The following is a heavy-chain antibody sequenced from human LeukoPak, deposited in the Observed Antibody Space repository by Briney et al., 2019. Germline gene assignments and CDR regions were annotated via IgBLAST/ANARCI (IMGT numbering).Heavy chain of an antibody. V-gene: IGHV1-18*01. J-gene: IGHJ5*02. CDR2: ISAYNGNT. D-gene: IGHD1-26*01. CDR3: AREWAGVVGATRGWFDP. Sequence: ASVKVSCKASGYTFTSYGISWVRQAPGQGLEWMGWISAYNGNTNYAQKLQGRVTMTTDTSTSTAYMELRSLRSDDTAVYYCAREWAGVVGATRGWFDPWGQGTLATVSS. CDR1: GYTFTSYG.